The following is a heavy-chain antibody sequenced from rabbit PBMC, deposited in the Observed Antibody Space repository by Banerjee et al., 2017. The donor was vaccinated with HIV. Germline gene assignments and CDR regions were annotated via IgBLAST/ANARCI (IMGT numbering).Heavy chain of an antibody. CDR1: GIDFSSYG. CDR2: IYPDYGST. J-gene: IGHJ6*01. V-gene: IGHV1S47*01. CDR3: ARGAGYAGYGYATGDYGMDL. D-gene: IGHD6-1*01. Sequence: QEQLVESGGGLVTLGGSLKLSCKASGIDFSSYGISWVRQAPGKGLEWIAYIYPDYGSTDYASWVNGRFTISLDNAQNTVFLQMTSLTAADTATYFCARGAGYAGYGYATGDYGMDLWGPGTLVTVS.